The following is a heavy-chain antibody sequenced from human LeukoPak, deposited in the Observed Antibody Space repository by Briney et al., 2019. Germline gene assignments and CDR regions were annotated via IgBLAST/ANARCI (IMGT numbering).Heavy chain of an antibody. CDR2: INAGNGNT. D-gene: IGHD3-3*01. Sequence: ASVKVSCKASGYTFTSYAMHWVRQAPGQRLEWMGWINAGNGNTKYSQKFQGRVTITRDTSASTAYMELSSLRSEDTAVYYCARTYYDFWSGYPMGIDPWGQGTLVTVSS. J-gene: IGHJ5*02. CDR1: GYTFTSYA. CDR3: ARTYYDFWSGYPMGIDP. V-gene: IGHV1-3*01.